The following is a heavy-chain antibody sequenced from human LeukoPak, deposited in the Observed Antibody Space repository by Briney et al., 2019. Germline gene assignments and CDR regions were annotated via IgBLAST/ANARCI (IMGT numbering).Heavy chain of an antibody. Sequence: SVKVSCKASGYTFTGYYIHWVRQAPGQGLEWMGWIIPNSGGTRHARKFQGRVTMTWDTSISTAYMDLTSLRSDDTAVYYCARDRSASGTYYYYFDYWGQGTLVTVSS. V-gene: IGHV1-2*02. D-gene: IGHD3-10*01. CDR3: ARDRSASGTYYYYFDY. J-gene: IGHJ4*02. CDR1: GYTFTGYY. CDR2: IIPNSGGT.